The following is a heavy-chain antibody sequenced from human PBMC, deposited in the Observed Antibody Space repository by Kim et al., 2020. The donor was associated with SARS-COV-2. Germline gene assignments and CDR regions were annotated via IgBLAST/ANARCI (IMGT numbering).Heavy chain of an antibody. J-gene: IGHJ4*02. CDR2: ISGNGGRT. Sequence: GGSLRLSCAASGFTFSNYGMNWVRQAPGKGLVWVSGISGNGGRTDYADSVKGRFTISRDNAKNTLYLQMNSLRAEDTAVYYCARFVEWYFYDYWGQGTLV. CDR1: GFTFSNYG. D-gene: IGHD3-10*01. V-gene: IGHV3-23*01. CDR3: ARFVEWYFYDY.